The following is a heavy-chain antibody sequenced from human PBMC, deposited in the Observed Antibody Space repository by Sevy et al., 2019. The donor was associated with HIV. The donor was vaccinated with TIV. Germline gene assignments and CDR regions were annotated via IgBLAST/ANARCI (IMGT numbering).Heavy chain of an antibody. CDR1: GGSFSGYY. V-gene: IGHV4-34*01. D-gene: IGHD6-6*01. J-gene: IGHJ3*02. Sequence: SETLSLTCAVYGGSFSGYYWSWIRQPPGKGLEWIGEINHSGSTNYNPSLKSRVTISVDTSKNQFSLKLISVTAADTAVYYCARGGRIARLNVAFDIWGRGTMVTVSS. CDR3: ARGGRIARLNVAFDI. CDR2: INHSGST.